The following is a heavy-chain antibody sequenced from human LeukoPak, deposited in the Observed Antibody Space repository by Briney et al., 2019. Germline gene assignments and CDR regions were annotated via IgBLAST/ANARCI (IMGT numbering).Heavy chain of an antibody. D-gene: IGHD2-21*02. V-gene: IGHV3-33*08. CDR1: GFTFSSYS. Sequence: GGSLRLSCAASGFTFSSYSMNWVRQAPGKGLEWVAVIWYDGSNKYYADSVKGRFTISRDNSKNTLYLQMNSLRAEDTAVYYCARQTYCGGDCYPIDYWGQGTLVTVSS. J-gene: IGHJ4*02. CDR3: ARQTYCGGDCYPIDY. CDR2: IWYDGSNK.